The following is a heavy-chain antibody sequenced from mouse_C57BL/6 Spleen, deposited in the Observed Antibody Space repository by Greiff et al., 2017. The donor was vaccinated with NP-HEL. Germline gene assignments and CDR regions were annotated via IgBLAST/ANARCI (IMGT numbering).Heavy chain of an antibody. J-gene: IGHJ2*01. CDR3: ASEGLRRYFDY. Sequence: EVQLQQSGPGLVKPSQSLSLTCSVTGYSITSGYYWNWIRQFPGNKLEWMGYISYDGSNNYNPSLKNRISITRDTSKNQFFLKLNSVTTEDTATYYCASEGLRRYFDYWGQGTTLTVSS. V-gene: IGHV3-6*01. D-gene: IGHD2-4*01. CDR1: GYSITSGYY. CDR2: ISYDGSN.